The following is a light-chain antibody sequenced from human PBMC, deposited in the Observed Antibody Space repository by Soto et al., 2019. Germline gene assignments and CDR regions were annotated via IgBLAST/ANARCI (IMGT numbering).Light chain of an antibody. CDR2: KAS. CDR1: QSISSW. V-gene: IGKV1-5*03. Sequence: DIQMTQSPSTLSASVGDRVTITCRASQSISSWLAWYQQKPGKAPKLLIYKASSLESGVPSRFGGSGSGTDFTLTISSLQPDDFATYYCQQYNSYWTFGQGTKVEIK. CDR3: QQYNSYWT. J-gene: IGKJ1*01.